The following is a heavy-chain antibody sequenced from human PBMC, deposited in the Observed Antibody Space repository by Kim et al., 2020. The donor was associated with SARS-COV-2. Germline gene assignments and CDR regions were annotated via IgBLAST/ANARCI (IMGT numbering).Heavy chain of an antibody. CDR1: GFTFSSYS. V-gene: IGHV3-21*01. Sequence: GGSLRLSCAASGFTFSSYSMNWVRQAPGKGLEWVSSISSSSSYIYYADSVKGRFTISRDNAKNSLYLQMNSLRAEDTAVYYCARDPIFSLQWLGLFDPWGQGTLVTVSS. J-gene: IGHJ5*02. D-gene: IGHD6-19*01. CDR2: ISSSSSYI. CDR3: ARDPIFSLQWLGLFDP.